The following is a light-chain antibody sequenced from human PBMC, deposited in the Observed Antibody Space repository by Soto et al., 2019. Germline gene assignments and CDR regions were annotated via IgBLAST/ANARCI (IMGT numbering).Light chain of an antibody. Sequence: EILLTQSPGPLSLSPGERATLSCRASQRVSSTYLXWYQQKPGQSPRLLIYGTSSRATGIPTRFSGRGSGTDFTLTISRLESGDFAVYDCQHFGGTTFTFGQGTRLEIK. CDR1: QRVSSTY. J-gene: IGKJ5*01. V-gene: IGKV3-20*01. CDR2: GTS. CDR3: QHFGGTTFT.